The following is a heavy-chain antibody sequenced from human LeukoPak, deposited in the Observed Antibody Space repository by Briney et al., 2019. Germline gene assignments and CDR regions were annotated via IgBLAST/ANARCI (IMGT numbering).Heavy chain of an antibody. Sequence: SETLSLTCTVSGGSISSYYWSWIRQPAGKGLEWIGRIYTSGSTNYNPSLRSRVTMSVDTSKNQFSLKLSSVTAADTAVYYCARVRPTSSGWYYFDYWGQGTLVTVSS. D-gene: IGHD6-19*01. J-gene: IGHJ4*02. V-gene: IGHV4-4*07. CDR1: GGSISSYY. CDR3: ARVRPTSSGWYYFDY. CDR2: IYTSGST.